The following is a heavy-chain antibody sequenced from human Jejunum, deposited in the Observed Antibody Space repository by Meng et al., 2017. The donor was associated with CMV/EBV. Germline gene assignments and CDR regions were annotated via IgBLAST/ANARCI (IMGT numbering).Heavy chain of an antibody. V-gene: IGHV4-61*02. Sequence: QAHPQESGPGLSKPSPTLSLTCTSSGVSITSYTYYWSWIRQPAGKGLEWIGRIYTNGNTNYNPSLKSRVTVSVDTSKNQFSLRLNSVTAADTAVYYCARDSYGGNRAFDFWGQGTLVTVSS. D-gene: IGHD4-23*01. CDR1: GVSITSYTYY. J-gene: IGHJ4*02. CDR3: ARDSYGGNRAFDF. CDR2: IYTNGNT.